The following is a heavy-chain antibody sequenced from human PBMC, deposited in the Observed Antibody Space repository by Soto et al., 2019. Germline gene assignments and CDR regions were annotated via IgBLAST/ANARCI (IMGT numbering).Heavy chain of an antibody. V-gene: IGHV4-4*02. CDR2: IYHSGST. CDR1: GGSISSSNW. Sequence: QVQLQESGPGLVKPSGTLSLTCAVSGGSISSSNWWSWVRQPPGKGLEWIGEIYHSGSTNYNPSLKSRVTISVDKSKTQFSLKLSSVTAADTAVYYCARRRALAYCGGDCRTLDYWGQGTLVTVSS. D-gene: IGHD2-21*02. CDR3: ARRRALAYCGGDCRTLDY. J-gene: IGHJ4*02.